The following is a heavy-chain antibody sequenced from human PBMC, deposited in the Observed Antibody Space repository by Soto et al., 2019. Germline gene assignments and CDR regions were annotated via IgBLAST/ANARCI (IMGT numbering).Heavy chain of an antibody. CDR3: ARFVLRFLEWSTNWFDP. D-gene: IGHD3-3*01. CDR1: RGTFSSYA. CDR2: IIPIFGTA. Sequence: QVQLVQSGAEVKKPGSSVKVSCKASRGTFSSYAISWVRQAPGQGLEWMGGIIPIFGTANYAQKFQGRVTITADKSTSTAYMELSSLRSEDTAVYFCARFVLRFLEWSTNWFDPWGQGTLVTVSS. J-gene: IGHJ5*02. V-gene: IGHV1-69*06.